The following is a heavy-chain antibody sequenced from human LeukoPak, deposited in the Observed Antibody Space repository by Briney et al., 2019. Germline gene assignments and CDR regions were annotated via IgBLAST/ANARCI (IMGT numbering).Heavy chain of an antibody. CDR3: AKDLRFASYQYGELDY. CDR1: GFTFSSLV. V-gene: IGHV3-30*02. J-gene: IGHJ4*02. Sequence: GGSLRLSCAASGFTFSSLVMHWVRQAPGKGLEWVAFIPYDGNNKHYADSVKGRFTISRDNSKNTLYLQMNSLRAEDTAVYYCAKDLRFASYQYGELDYWGQGTLVTVSS. CDR2: IPYDGNNK. D-gene: IGHD4-17*01.